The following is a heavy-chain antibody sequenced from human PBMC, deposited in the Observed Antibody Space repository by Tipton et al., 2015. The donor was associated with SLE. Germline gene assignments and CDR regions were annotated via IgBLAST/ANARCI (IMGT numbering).Heavy chain of an antibody. CDR2: IYYSGST. D-gene: IGHD4-17*01. Sequence: TLSLTCAVYGGSFSGYYWSWIRQPPGKGLEWIGYIYYSGSTNYNPSLKSRVTISVDTSKNQFSLKLSSVTAADTAVYYCIYGDWLGLDYWGQGTLVTVSS. CDR3: IYGDWLGLDY. CDR1: GGSFSGYY. V-gene: IGHV4-59*12. J-gene: IGHJ4*02.